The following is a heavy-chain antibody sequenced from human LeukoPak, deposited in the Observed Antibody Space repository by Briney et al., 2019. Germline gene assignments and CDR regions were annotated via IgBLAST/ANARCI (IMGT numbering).Heavy chain of an antibody. CDR3: AKGGSYYGVGPFDY. CDR2: IRYDGSNK. D-gene: IGHD1-26*01. CDR1: GFTFSSYG. V-gene: IGHV3-30*02. Sequence: GGSLRLSCAASGFTFSSYGMHWVRQAPGKGLEWVAFIRYDGSNKYYADSVKGRFTISRDNSKNTLYLQMNSLRAEDTAVYYCAKGGSYYGVGPFDYWGQGTLVTVSS. J-gene: IGHJ4*02.